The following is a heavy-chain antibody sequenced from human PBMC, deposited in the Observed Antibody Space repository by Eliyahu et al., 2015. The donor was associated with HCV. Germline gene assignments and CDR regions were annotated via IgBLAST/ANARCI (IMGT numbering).Heavy chain of an antibody. Sequence: QVQLVQSGAEVKKPGASVKVSCXASGYTFTSYYMPWVRQAPGQGLEWMGIINPSGGSTSYAQKFQGRVTMTRDTSTSTVYMELSSLRSEDTAVYYCARAKKEHYYYYGMDVWGQGTTVTVSS. CDR3: ARAKKEHYYYYGMDV. V-gene: IGHV1-46*03. J-gene: IGHJ6*02. CDR1: GYTFTSYY. CDR2: INPSGGST.